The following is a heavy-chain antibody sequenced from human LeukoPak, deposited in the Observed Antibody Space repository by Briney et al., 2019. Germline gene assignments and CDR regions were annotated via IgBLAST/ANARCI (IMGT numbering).Heavy chain of an antibody. J-gene: IGHJ4*02. CDR2: ISSRSDYI. Sequence: GGSLRLSCAASGFTFSHYSMDWVRQAPGKGLEWVSSISSRSDYIYYADSVRGRFTISRDNAKNSLYLQMNSLRVDDTAVYYCARVASVNIIAGYYFDYWGQGTLVTVSS. CDR1: GFTFSHYS. D-gene: IGHD6-13*01. V-gene: IGHV3-21*01. CDR3: ARVASVNIIAGYYFDY.